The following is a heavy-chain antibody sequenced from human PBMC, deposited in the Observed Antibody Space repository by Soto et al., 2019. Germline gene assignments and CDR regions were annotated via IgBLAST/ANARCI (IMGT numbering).Heavy chain of an antibody. Sequence: QVQLVQSGAEVKKPGASVKVSCKASGYTFTSYYMHWVRQAPVQGLEWMGIINPSGGSTSSAQKFQGRVTMTRDTSTSTVYMELSSLRSEDTAVYYCATGTGEDAFDIWGQGTMVTVSS. CDR1: GYTFTSYY. CDR3: ATGTGEDAFDI. J-gene: IGHJ3*02. V-gene: IGHV1-46*03. D-gene: IGHD7-27*01. CDR2: INPSGGST.